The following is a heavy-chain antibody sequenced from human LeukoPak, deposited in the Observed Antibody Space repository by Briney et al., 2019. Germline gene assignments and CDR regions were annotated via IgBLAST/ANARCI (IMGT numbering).Heavy chain of an antibody. CDR1: GGSFSGYY. Sequence: KPSETLSLTCAVYGGSFSGYYWRGLRQPPGKGLEGIGEIKHSGSANYTPSLNSRVTISVDTSKNQFSLKLSSVTAADTAVYYCARVWDYWGQGTLVTVSS. CDR3: ARVWDY. J-gene: IGHJ4*02. CDR2: IKHSGSA. V-gene: IGHV4-34*01. D-gene: IGHD3-16*01.